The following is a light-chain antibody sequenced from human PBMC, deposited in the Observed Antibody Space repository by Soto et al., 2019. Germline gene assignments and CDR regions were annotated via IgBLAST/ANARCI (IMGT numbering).Light chain of an antibody. CDR2: WAS. Sequence: DIVMTQSPDSLAVSLGERATMHCKSSQTVFYGINKKNYLAWYQHKPGQPPKLLIYWASTRESGVPDRFSGSGSGTDFTLTISSLEPEDSGVYYCQQRNDWVTFGGGTKVEIK. CDR1: QTVFYGINKKNY. CDR3: QQRNDWVT. V-gene: IGKV4-1*01. J-gene: IGKJ4*01.